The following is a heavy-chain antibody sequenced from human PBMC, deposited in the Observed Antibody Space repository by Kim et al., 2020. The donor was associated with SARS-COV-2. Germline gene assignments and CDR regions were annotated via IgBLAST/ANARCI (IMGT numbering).Heavy chain of an antibody. Sequence: RFTISRDNSKNTLYLQINSLRAEDTAVYYCAKDRGANVGSGSFHYYGMDVWGQGTTVTVSS. D-gene: IGHD3-10*01. V-gene: IGHV3-30*02. CDR3: AKDRGANVGSGSFHYYGMDV. J-gene: IGHJ6*02.